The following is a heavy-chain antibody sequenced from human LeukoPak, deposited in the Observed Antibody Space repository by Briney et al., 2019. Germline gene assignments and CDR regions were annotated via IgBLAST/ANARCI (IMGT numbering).Heavy chain of an antibody. CDR3: ARVSYYDSSGYYPHYYYYYYMDV. V-gene: IGHV4-34*01. CDR1: GGSFSGYY. CDR2: INHSGST. Sequence: SETLSLTCAVYGGSFSGYYWSWIRQPPGKGLEWIGEINHSGSTNYNPSLKSRVTISVDTSKNQFSLKLSSVPAADTAVYYCARVSYYDSSGYYPHYYYYYYMDVWGKGTTVTISS. J-gene: IGHJ6*03. D-gene: IGHD3-22*01.